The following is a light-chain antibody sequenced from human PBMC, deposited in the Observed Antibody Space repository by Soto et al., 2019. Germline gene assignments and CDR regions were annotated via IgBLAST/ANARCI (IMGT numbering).Light chain of an antibody. Sequence: VLMTQSPSSVCGSXGDRVTITCRACSGIRNELGRYQQKPGKAPKRXXYAASSLQTGGPSRFSGSGSGTEFTLTISSLQPEDFATYYCLQHNSFPRTFGQGTKVDI. CDR2: AAS. J-gene: IGKJ1*01. CDR3: LQHNSFPRT. V-gene: IGKV1-17*01. CDR1: SGIRNE.